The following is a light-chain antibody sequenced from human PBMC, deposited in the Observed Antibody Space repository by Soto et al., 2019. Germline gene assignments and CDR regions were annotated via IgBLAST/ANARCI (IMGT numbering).Light chain of an antibody. Sequence: DIPMTQSPSTLSASVGDRVTISCRASQPIFTWLAWYQQQRPGQTPKLLIYDASTLETGVPSRFSGSGSGTEFTLTITNLQPDDSATYYCQHYHGFPLSFGQGTKLEF. V-gene: IGKV1-5*01. J-gene: IGKJ2*01. CDR1: QPIFTW. CDR2: DAS. CDR3: QHYHGFPLS.